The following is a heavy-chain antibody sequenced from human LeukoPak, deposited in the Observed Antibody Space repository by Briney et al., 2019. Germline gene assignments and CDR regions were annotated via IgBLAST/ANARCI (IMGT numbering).Heavy chain of an antibody. V-gene: IGHV5-51*01. CDR2: IYPGDSET. J-gene: IGHJ4*02. CDR1: GYSFTSYW. Sequence: GESLKISCKGSGYSFTSYWIGWVRQMPGKGLEWMGIIYPGDSETRYSPSFQGQVTISADKSISTAYLQWSSLRASDTAMYYCARQEAPFGSGDSFDHWGQGTLVTVP. CDR3: ARQEAPFGSGDSFDH. D-gene: IGHD2-21*01.